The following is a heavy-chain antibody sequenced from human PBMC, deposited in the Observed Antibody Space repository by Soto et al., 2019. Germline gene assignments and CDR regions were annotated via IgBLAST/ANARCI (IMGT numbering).Heavy chain of an antibody. CDR2: ISAYNGNT. D-gene: IGHD2-15*01. Sequence: ASVKVSCKASGYTFTSYGISWVRQAPGQGLEWMGWISAYNGNTNYAQKLQGRVTMTTETSTSTAYMELRSLRSDDTAVYYCARDFYGGKGCSGGSCPYNWFDPWGQGTLVTVSS. J-gene: IGHJ5*02. CDR3: ARDFYGGKGCSGGSCPYNWFDP. V-gene: IGHV1-18*01. CDR1: GYTFTSYG.